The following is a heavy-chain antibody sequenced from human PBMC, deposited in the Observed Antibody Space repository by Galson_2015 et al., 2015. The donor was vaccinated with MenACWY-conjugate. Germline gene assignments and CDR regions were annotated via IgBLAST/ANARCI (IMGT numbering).Heavy chain of an antibody. V-gene: IGHV3-74*01. J-gene: IGHJ4*02. CDR1: GFTFNNYW. CDR3: ARANTWSFDY. Sequence: SLRLSCAASGFTFNNYWMHWVRHPPGKGLEWISYIKADGSFSNYADSVKGRFTISTDNAKNMVYLQMDGLGDEDTVVYFCARANTWSFDYWGQGTLVTVSS. D-gene: IGHD2-8*01. CDR2: IKADGSFS.